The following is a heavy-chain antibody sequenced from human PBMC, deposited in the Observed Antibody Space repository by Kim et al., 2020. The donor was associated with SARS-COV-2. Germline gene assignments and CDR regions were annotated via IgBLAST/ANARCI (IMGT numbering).Heavy chain of an antibody. CDR2: IYSGGST. Sequence: GGSLRLSCAASGFTVSSNYMSWVRQAPGKGLEWVSVIYSGGSTYYADSVKGRFTISRDNSKNTLHLQMNSLRAEDTAVYYCARDSEPYCSSTSCYYYYM. D-gene: IGHD2-2*01. CDR1: GFTVSSNY. J-gene: IGHJ6*03. CDR3: ARDSEPYCSSTSCYYYYM. V-gene: IGHV3-66*01.